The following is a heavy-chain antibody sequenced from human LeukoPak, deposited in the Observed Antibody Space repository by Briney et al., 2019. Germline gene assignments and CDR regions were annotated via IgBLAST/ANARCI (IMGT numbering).Heavy chain of an antibody. CDR3: ARRDYYYYYGMDV. J-gene: IGHJ6*02. CDR1: GYSFTSYW. V-gene: IGHV5-51*01. Sequence: GESLQISCKGSGYSFTSYWIGWVRQMPGKGLEWMGIIYPGDSDTRYSPSFQGQVTISADKSLSTAYLQWSSLRASDTAMYYCARRDYYYYYGMDVWGQGTTVTVSS. CDR2: IYPGDSDT.